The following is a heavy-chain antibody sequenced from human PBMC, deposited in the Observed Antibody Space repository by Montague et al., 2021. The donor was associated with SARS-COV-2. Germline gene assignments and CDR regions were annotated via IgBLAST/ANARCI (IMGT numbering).Heavy chain of an antibody. J-gene: IGHJ5*02. V-gene: IGHV3-74*01. D-gene: IGHD3-9*01. CDR3: ATDRTVAPGYGFDP. CDR2: INTDGTIT. CDR1: GFTFSSHW. Sequence: SLRLSCAASGFTFSSHWMHWVRQLPGKGLLWVSRINTDGTITNYADSVKGPFTISRDNAKNSMYLQMNSLRVEDTAVYYCATDRTVAPGYGFDPWGQGTLVTVSS.